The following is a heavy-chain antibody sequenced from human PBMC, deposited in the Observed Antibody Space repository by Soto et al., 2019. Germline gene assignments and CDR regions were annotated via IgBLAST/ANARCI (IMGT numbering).Heavy chain of an antibody. J-gene: IGHJ6*01. V-gene: IGHV1-69*12. CDR2: IMPVFPTP. CDR1: GGTFRTSA. D-gene: IGHD3-3*02. CDR3: ARDKDRQQLGGNYYYIMDV. Sequence: QVQLVQSGAEVKKPGSSVKVSCKTSGGTFRTSAISWGRQAPGQGLEWLGGIMPVFPTPDYAQTFQGRVTITADESTSTAYMELSSLRSEDTAVYYCARDKDRQQLGGNYYYIMDVWGQGTTVTVSS.